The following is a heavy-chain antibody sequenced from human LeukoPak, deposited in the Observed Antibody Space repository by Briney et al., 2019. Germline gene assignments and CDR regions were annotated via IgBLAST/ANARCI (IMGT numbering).Heavy chain of an antibody. J-gene: IGHJ4*02. CDR1: GGSFSGYY. D-gene: IGHD6-19*01. CDR2: IYYSGKT. Sequence: ASETLSLTCAVYGGSFSGYYWGWVRQPPGKGGEWIGSIYYSGKTYYNPSLKSRVTISVHTSKNQFSLKLRSLTAADTAVYFCAREGYSSGLYVPHDYWGQGTLVTVSS. CDR3: AREGYSSGLYVPHDY. V-gene: IGHV4-39*07.